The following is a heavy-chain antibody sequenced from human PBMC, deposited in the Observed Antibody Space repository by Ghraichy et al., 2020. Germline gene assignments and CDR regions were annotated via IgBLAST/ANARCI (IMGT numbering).Heavy chain of an antibody. CDR2: IIPIFGTA. CDR1: GGTFSSYA. J-gene: IGHJ6*02. CDR3: ARGPDRIQLYYYYGMDV. Sequence: SVKVSCKASGGTFSSYAISWVRQAPGQGLEWMGGIIPIFGTANYAQKFQGRVTITADESTSTAYMELSSLRSEDTAVYYCARGPDRIQLYYYYGMDVWGQGTTVTVSS. V-gene: IGHV1-69*13. D-gene: IGHD5-18*01.